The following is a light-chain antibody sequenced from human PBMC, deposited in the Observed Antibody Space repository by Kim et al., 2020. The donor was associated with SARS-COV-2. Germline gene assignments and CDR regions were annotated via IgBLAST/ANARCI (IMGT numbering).Light chain of an antibody. J-gene: IGKJ2*01. CDR1: QSVNANY. CDR2: GGG. V-gene: IGKV3-20*01. CDR3: QQYGGSPKYT. Sequence: SPGERATLSRRASQSVNANYLTWYQQKPGQPPRLLIYGGGSRATGIPDRFSGSGSGTDFTLTISRLEPEDFALFYCQQYGGSPKYTFGQGTKLEI.